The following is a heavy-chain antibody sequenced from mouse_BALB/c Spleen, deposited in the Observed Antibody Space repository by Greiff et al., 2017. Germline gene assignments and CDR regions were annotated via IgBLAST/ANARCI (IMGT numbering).Heavy chain of an antibody. CDR1: GFTFSSFG. Sequence: EVKLVEPGGGLVQPGGSRKLSCAASGFTFSSFGMHWVRQAPEKGLEWVAYISSGSSTIYYADTVKGRFTISRDNPKNTLFLQMTSLRSEDTAMYYCARSYYDYEDAMDYWGQGTSVTVSS. D-gene: IGHD2-4*01. J-gene: IGHJ4*01. CDR3: ARSYYDYEDAMDY. CDR2: ISSGSSTI. V-gene: IGHV5-17*02.